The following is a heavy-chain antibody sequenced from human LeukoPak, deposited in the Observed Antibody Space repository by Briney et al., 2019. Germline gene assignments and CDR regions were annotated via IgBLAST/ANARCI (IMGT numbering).Heavy chain of an antibody. CDR2: IYNSAST. D-gene: IGHD5-18*01. Sequence: SETLSLTCTVSGGSLGSSIYYWGWVRQPPGKGLEWIGSIYNSASTYYNPSLKSRVTISVDTSKNQFSLKLNSVTAADTAVYYCARRSRRDQLWHGMDVWGQGTTVTVSS. CDR3: ARRSRRDQLWHGMDV. CDR1: GGSLGSSIYY. V-gene: IGHV4-39*01. J-gene: IGHJ6*02.